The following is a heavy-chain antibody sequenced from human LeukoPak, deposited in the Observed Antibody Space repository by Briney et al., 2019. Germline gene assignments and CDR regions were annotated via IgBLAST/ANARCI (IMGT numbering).Heavy chain of an antibody. Sequence: GGSLRLSCAASGFTFSSYWMSWVRQAPGKGLEWVSAISGSGGSTYYADSVRGRFTISRDNSKNTLYLQMNSLRAEDTAVYYCAKDLGYSSSSDAFDIWGQGTMVTVSS. V-gene: IGHV3-23*01. CDR3: AKDLGYSSSSDAFDI. J-gene: IGHJ3*02. CDR1: GFTFSSYW. CDR2: ISGSGGST. D-gene: IGHD6-6*01.